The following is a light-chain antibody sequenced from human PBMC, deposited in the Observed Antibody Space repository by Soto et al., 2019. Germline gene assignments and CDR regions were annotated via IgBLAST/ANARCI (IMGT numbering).Light chain of an antibody. V-gene: IGKV3-20*01. CDR2: GAS. CDR3: QQYDSSPLT. J-gene: IGKJ1*01. Sequence: EIVLTQSPGTLSLSPGERATLSCRASQSVSSSYLAWYQQKPGQAPRLLIYGASSRAPGIPDRFSGSGSGTDFTLTISRLEPEDFAVYYCQQYDSSPLTFGQGTKVEIK. CDR1: QSVSSSY.